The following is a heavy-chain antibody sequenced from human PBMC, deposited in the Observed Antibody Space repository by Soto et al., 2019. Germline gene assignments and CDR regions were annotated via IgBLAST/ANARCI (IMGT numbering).Heavy chain of an antibody. V-gene: IGHV4-59*01. CDR3: ARAYYDFWTPFESPTQWYWFDP. CDR1: GGSISSYY. J-gene: IGHJ5*02. D-gene: IGHD3-3*01. Sequence: QVQLQESGPGLVKPSETLSLTCTVSGGSISSYYWSWIRQPPGKGLEWIGYIYYSGSTNYNPSLKSRVTISVDTSKNQFSLKLSSVTAADTAVYYCARAYYDFWTPFESPTQWYWFDPWGQGTLVTVSS. CDR2: IYYSGST.